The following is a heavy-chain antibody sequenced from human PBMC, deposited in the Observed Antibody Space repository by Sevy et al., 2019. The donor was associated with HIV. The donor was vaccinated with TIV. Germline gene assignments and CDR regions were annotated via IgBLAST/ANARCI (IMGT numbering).Heavy chain of an antibody. J-gene: IGHJ3*02. CDR2: IKSKTDGGTT. D-gene: IGHD3-10*01. V-gene: IGHV3-15*01. CDR3: TTSEFYGEGAFDI. CDR1: GFTFSNAW. Sequence: GGSLRLSCAASGFTFSNAWMSWVRQAPGKGLEWVGRIKSKTDGGTTDYAAPVKGRFTISRDDSKNMLYLQMNSLKTEDTAVYYCTTSEFYGEGAFDIWGQGTMVTVSS.